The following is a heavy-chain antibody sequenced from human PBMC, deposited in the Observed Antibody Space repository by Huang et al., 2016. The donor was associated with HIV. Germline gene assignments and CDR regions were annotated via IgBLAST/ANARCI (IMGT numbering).Heavy chain of an antibody. CDR1: GFSISGYW. CDR2: INSDGSST. CDR3: ARDPRIQSWLNFFDY. Sequence: EVQLVESGGGLVQPGGSLRLSCAASGFSISGYWMHWVRKGPGKGLVLVSRINSDGSSTSYADSVKGRFTISRDNAKNTLYLQMNSLRAEDTAVYYCARDPRIQSWLNFFDYWGQGTLVSVSS. J-gene: IGHJ4*02. D-gene: IGHD3-22*01. V-gene: IGHV3-74*01.